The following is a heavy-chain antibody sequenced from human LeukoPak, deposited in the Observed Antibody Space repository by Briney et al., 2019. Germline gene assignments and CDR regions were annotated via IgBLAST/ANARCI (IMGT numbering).Heavy chain of an antibody. J-gene: IGHJ4*02. V-gene: IGHV1-69*13. CDR3: ASADYGDSTFDY. CDR1: GGTFSSYA. D-gene: IGHD4-17*01. Sequence: ASVKVSCKASGGTFSSYAISWVRQAPGQGLEWMGGIIPIFGTANYAQKFQGRVTITADESTSTAYMELSSLRSEDTAVYYCASADYGDSTFDYWGQGTLVTVSS. CDR2: IIPIFGTA.